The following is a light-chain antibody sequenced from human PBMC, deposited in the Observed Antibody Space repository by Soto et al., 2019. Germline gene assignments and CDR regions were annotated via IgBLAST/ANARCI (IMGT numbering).Light chain of an antibody. J-gene: IGKJ1*01. CDR1: QSVSSY. Sequence: IVLPQSPATLSFSPGERATLSCRASQSVSSYLAWYQQKPGQAPRLLIYDASNRATGIPARFSGSGSGTDFTLTISSLEPEDFAVYYCQQRSNWPVTFGQGTKVDIK. CDR2: DAS. V-gene: IGKV3-11*01. CDR3: QQRSNWPVT.